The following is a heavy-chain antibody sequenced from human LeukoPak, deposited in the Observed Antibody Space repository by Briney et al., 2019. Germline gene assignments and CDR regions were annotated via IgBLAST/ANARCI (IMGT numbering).Heavy chain of an antibody. CDR3: ATNLVGASPGHYFDY. CDR2: IIPIFGTA. D-gene: IGHD1-26*01. J-gene: IGHJ4*02. CDR1: GGTFSSYA. V-gene: IGHV1-69*06. Sequence: ASVKVSCKASGGTFSSYAISWVRQAPGQGLEWMGGIIPIFGTANYAQKFQGRVTITADKSTSTAYMELSSLRSEDTAVYYCATNLVGASPGHYFDYWGQGTLVTVSS.